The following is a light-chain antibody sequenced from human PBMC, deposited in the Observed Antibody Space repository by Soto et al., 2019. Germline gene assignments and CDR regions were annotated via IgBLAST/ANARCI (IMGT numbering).Light chain of an antibody. CDR2: DVN. J-gene: IGLJ2*01. CDR1: SSDIGGYDY. CDR3: TPYESGSSHVV. V-gene: IGLV2-14*01. Sequence: QSALTQPASVSGSPGQSITLSCTGTSSDIGGYDYVSWYQRHPGKAPKLIIYDVNNRPSGVSNRFSCSKSGNTASLTISGLQAEDEADYYCTPYESGSSHVVFGGGTQHTVL.